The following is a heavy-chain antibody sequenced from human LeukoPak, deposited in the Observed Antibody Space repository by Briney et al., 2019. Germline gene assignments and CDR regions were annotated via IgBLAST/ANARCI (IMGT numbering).Heavy chain of an antibody. V-gene: IGHV4-59*01. D-gene: IGHD6-13*01. J-gene: IGHJ4*02. CDR1: GGSISSYY. CDR3: ARDEGIAAQFDY. CDR2: IYHSGNT. Sequence: SETLSLTCTVSGGSISSYYWSWIRQPPGKGLEWIGYIYHSGNTDYNPSLRSRVTISIDTSRNQISLKLRSVTAADTAVYYCARDEGIAAQFDYWGQGTLVTVSS.